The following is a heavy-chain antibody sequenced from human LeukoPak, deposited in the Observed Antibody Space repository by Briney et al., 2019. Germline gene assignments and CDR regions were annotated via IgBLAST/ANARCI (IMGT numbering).Heavy chain of an antibody. J-gene: IGHJ6*03. Sequence: ASVKVSCKASGGTFSSYAISWVRQAPGQGLEWMGGIIPIFGTANYAQKFQGRVTITADESTSTAYMELGSLRSEDTAVYYCARVSCSSTSCSREWVYDYMDVWGKGTTVTVSS. D-gene: IGHD2-2*01. CDR2: IIPIFGTA. V-gene: IGHV1-69*13. CDR3: ARVSCSSTSCSREWVYDYMDV. CDR1: GGTFSSYA.